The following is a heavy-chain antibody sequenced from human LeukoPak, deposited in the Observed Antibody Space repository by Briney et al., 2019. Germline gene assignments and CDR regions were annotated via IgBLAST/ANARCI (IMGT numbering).Heavy chain of an antibody. Sequence: SETLSLTCTASGGSMTTYYWTWIRQPPGKGPEWIGYIYYSGSTNYNSSFKSRVSMSVDTYKNQFSLKVNSVTAADAAIYYCARLGRGGDWFDYWGQGILVTVSS. V-gene: IGHV4-59*01. J-gene: IGHJ4*02. D-gene: IGHD2-21*02. CDR1: GGSMTTYY. CDR3: ARLGRGGDWFDY. CDR2: IYYSGST.